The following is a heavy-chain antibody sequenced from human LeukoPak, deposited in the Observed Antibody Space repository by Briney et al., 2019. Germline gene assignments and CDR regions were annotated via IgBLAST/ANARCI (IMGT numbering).Heavy chain of an antibody. J-gene: IGHJ6*04. V-gene: IGHV4-30-2*01. CDR2: IYHSGST. CDR1: GGSISSGGYY. Sequence: SQTLSLTCTVSGGSISSGGYYWSWIRQPPGKGLEWIGYIYHSGSTYYNPSLKSRVTISVDRSKNQFSLKLSSVTAADTAVYYCARASVGEMDVWGKGTTVTVSS. CDR3: ARASVGEMDV. D-gene: IGHD1-26*01.